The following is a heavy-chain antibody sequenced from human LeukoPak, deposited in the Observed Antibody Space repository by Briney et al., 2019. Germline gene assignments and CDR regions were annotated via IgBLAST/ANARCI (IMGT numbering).Heavy chain of an antibody. CDR2: INPNSGGT. J-gene: IGHJ6*03. CDR1: GYTFTGYY. Sequence: ASVKVSCKASGYTFTGYYMHWVRQAPGQGLEWMGWINPNSGGTNYAQKFQGRVTMTRDTSISTAYMELSRLRSDDTAVYYCASSPDSSGPYYYYCYMDVWGKGTTVTVSS. V-gene: IGHV1-2*02. CDR3: ASSPDSSGPYYYYCYMDV. D-gene: IGHD5-18*01.